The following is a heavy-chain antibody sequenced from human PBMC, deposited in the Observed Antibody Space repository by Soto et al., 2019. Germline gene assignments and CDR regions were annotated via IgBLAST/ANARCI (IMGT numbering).Heavy chain of an antibody. D-gene: IGHD4-17*01. J-gene: IGHJ4*02. V-gene: IGHV3-30*18. CDR1: GFIFSTYG. CDR3: AKDLLLTTITTVGD. Sequence: QVQLVESGGGVVQPGRSLRLSCAALGFIFSTYGMHWVRQAPGKGLEWLSVISYDGNNKYYADSVKGRFTTSRDNSKNTLWLQMDSLRTEDTAVYYCAKDLLLTTITTVGDWGQGTLVTVSS. CDR2: ISYDGNNK.